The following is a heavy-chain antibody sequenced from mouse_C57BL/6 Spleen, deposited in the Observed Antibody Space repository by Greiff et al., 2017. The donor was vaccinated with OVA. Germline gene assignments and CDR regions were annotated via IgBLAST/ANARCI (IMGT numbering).Heavy chain of an antibody. J-gene: IGHJ2*01. Sequence: EVKLEESGGGLVKPGGSLKLSCAASGFTFSSYAMSWVRQTPEKRLEWVATISDGGSYTYYTDNVKGRFTISRDNAKNNLYLQMSHLKSEDTAMYYCARDYYDSLFDYWGQGTTLTVSS. D-gene: IGHD2-4*01. CDR3: ARDYYDSLFDY. CDR2: ISDGGSYT. CDR1: GFTFSSYA. V-gene: IGHV5-4*01.